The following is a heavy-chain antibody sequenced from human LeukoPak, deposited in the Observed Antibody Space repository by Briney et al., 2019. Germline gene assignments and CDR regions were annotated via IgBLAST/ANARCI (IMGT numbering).Heavy chain of an antibody. V-gene: IGHV4-39*07. CDR1: GGSISSSSYY. J-gene: IGHJ5*02. CDR2: IYYSGST. CDR3: ARGRRTDYVWGSSRNRIPWFDP. D-gene: IGHD3-16*02. Sequence: SETLSLTCTVSGGSISSSSYYRGWLRQPPGKGLEWIGSIYYSGSTYYNPSLKSRVTISVDTSKNQFSLKLRSVNAADTAVYYCARGRRTDYVWGSSRNRIPWFDPWGQGTLVTVSS.